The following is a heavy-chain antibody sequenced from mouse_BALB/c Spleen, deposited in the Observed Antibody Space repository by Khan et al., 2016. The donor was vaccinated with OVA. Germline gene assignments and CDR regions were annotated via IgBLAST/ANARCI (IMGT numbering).Heavy chain of an antibody. D-gene: IGHD2-3*01. J-gene: IGHJ1*01. CDR2: ISSGGTYT. CDR3: TRHVDPSIYDGSSDGFDV. V-gene: IGHV5-9-3*01. Sequence: EVELVESGGGLVKPGGSLKLSCAASGFTFSSYAMSWVRQTPETRLEWVATISSGGTYTYYPDSVKGRFIISRDNAKNTLYLQMSSLRSEDTAMYYCTRHVDPSIYDGSSDGFDVWGAGTTVIVSS. CDR1: GFTFSSYA.